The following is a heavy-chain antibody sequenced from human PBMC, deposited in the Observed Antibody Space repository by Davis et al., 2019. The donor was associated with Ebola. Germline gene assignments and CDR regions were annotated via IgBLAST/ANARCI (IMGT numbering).Heavy chain of an antibody. CDR3: AGTFFSSTSGDYFDY. J-gene: IGHJ4*02. Sequence: GESLKISCKGSGYSFTSYWIGWVRQMPGKGLEWMGIIYPGDSDTRYSPSFQGQVTISADKSISTAYLQWSSLKASDTAMYYCAGTFFSSTSGDYFDYWGQGTLVTVSS. D-gene: IGHD2-2*01. CDR1: GYSFTSYW. V-gene: IGHV5-51*01. CDR2: IYPGDSDT.